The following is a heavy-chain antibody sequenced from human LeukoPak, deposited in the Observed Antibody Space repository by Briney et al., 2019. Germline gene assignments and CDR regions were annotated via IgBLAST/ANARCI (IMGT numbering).Heavy chain of an antibody. D-gene: IGHD2-15*01. CDR1: GFTVSSHY. Sequence: GGSLRLSCAASGFTVSSHYMSWVRQAPGKGLEWVSVFYTDGTTYYADSVKGRFTISRDNSKNMLYLQMNSLRAEDTAVYYCARGGLFKYFFDYWGQGTPVTVSS. CDR2: FYTDGTT. J-gene: IGHJ4*02. CDR3: ARGGLFKYFFDY. V-gene: IGHV3-66*01.